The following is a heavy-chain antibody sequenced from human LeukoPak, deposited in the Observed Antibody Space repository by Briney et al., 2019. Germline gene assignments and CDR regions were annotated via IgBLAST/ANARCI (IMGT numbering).Heavy chain of an antibody. V-gene: IGHV4-4*07. D-gene: IGHD3-3*01. CDR1: GGSISSYY. CDR3: ATDRLITIFGVVIRSLFDP. Sequence: SETLSLTCTVSGGSISSYYWSWIRQPAGKGLEWIGRIYTSGSTNYNPSLKSRVTMSVDTSKNQFSLKLSSVTAADTAVYYCATDRLITIFGVVIRSLFDPWGQGTLVTVSS. J-gene: IGHJ5*02. CDR2: IYTSGST.